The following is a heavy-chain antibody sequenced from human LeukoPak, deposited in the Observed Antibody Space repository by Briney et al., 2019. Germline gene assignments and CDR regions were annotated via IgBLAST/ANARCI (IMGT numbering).Heavy chain of an antibody. V-gene: IGHV3-30-3*01. D-gene: IGHD2-8*02. CDR2: ISYDGSNK. CDR1: GFTFSSYA. Sequence: GGSLRLSCAASGFTFSSYAMHWVRQAPGKGLEWVAVISYDGSNKYYADSVKGRFTISRDNSKNTLYLQMNSLRAEDTAVYYCARDLGGVPRGYWGRGTLVTVSS. CDR3: ARDLGGVPRGY. J-gene: IGHJ4*02.